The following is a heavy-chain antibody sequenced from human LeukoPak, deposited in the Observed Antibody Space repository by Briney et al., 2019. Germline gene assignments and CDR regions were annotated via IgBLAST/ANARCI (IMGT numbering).Heavy chain of an antibody. Sequence: ASVTVSCKASGYTFTSYYMHWVRQAPGQGLEWMGIINPSGGGTNYAQKFQGRVTMTRDTSTSTVYMELSSLRSQDTAVYYCARDFRASVVGEFDYWGQGTLVTVSS. J-gene: IGHJ4*02. CDR3: ARDFRASVVGEFDY. V-gene: IGHV1-46*01. D-gene: IGHD3-10*01. CDR2: INPSGGGT. CDR1: GYTFTSYY.